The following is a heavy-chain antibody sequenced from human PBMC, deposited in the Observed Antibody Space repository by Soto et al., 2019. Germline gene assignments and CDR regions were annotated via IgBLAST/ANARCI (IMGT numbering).Heavy chain of an antibody. Sequence: QVQLVQSGAEVKKPGSSVKVSCKASGGNFSSYTISWVRQAHGQGIEWMGRIIPILGIANYAQKFQGRVTITADKSTSTAYIDRSSLRSEDTAVYYCAARGGCGGDCYAVPDYWGQGTLVTVSS. CDR1: GGNFSSYT. D-gene: IGHD2-21*02. J-gene: IGHJ4*02. CDR2: IIPILGIA. V-gene: IGHV1-69*02. CDR3: AARGGCGGDCYAVPDY.